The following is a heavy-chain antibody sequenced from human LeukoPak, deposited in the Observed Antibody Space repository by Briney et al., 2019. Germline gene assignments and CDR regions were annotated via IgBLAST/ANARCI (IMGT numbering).Heavy chain of an antibody. Sequence: PGGSLRLSCAASGFTFSNAWMSWVRQAPGKGLEWVANIKGDGREERYVDSVKGRFTISRDNTKNSLYLQMNSLRDEDTAVYYCARDVHYYMDVWGKGTTVTVSS. CDR2: IKGDGREE. CDR3: ARDVHYYMDV. CDR1: GFTFSNAW. J-gene: IGHJ6*03. V-gene: IGHV3-7*01.